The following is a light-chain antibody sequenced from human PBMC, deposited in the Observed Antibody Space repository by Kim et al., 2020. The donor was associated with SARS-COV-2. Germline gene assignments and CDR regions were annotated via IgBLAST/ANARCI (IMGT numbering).Light chain of an antibody. V-gene: IGLV3-19*01. CDR3: NSRDSSGNHYV. Sequence: SSELTQDPAVSVALGQTVRITCQGDSLRSYYASWYQQKPGQAPVLVIYGKNNRPSGIPDPFSGSSSGNTASLTITGAQAEDEADYYCNSRDSSGNHYVFG. CDR1: SLRSYY. CDR2: GKN. J-gene: IGLJ1*01.